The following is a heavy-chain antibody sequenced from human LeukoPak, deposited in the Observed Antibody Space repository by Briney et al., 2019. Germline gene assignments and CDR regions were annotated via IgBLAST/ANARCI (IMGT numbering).Heavy chain of an antibody. D-gene: IGHD3-10*01. J-gene: IGHJ4*02. CDR2: ISYDGSNK. V-gene: IGHV3-30*18. CDR3: AKGGYYGSGSSIPLLDY. CDR1: AFTFSSYG. Sequence: PGGSLRLSCAASAFTFSSYGMHWVRQAPGKGLGWVAVISYDGSNKYYADSVKGRFTISRDNSKNTLYLQMNSLRAEDTAVYYCAKGGYYGSGSSIPLLDYWGQGTLVTVSS.